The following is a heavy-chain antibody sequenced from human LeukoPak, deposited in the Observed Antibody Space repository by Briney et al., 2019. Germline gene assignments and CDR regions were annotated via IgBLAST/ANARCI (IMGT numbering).Heavy chain of an antibody. V-gene: IGHV4-30-2*01. CDR2: IYHNGNT. J-gene: IGHJ3*02. Sequence: SQTLSLTCAVSGGSISSGGYSWSWIRQPPGKGLEWIGYIYHNGNTYYNPSLESRVIISVDRSKNQFSLKLSSVTAADTAVYYRARDCSGGSCKGAFDIWGQGTMVTVSS. CDR1: GGSISSGGYS. D-gene: IGHD2-15*01. CDR3: ARDCSGGSCKGAFDI.